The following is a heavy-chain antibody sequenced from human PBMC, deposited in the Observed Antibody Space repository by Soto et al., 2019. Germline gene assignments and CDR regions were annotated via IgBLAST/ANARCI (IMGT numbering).Heavy chain of an antibody. D-gene: IGHD5-18*01. Sequence: SETLSLTCAVYGGSFSGYYWSWIRQPPGKGLEWIGEINHSGSTNYNPSLKSRVTISVDTSKNQFSQKLSSVTAADTAVYYCARVARGYSYGYFDYWGQGTLVTVSS. J-gene: IGHJ4*02. V-gene: IGHV4-34*01. CDR2: INHSGST. CDR1: GGSFSGYY. CDR3: ARVARGYSYGYFDY.